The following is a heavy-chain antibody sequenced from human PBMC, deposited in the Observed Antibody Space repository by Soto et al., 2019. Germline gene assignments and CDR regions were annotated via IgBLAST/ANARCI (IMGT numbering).Heavy chain of an antibody. V-gene: IGHV5-51*01. Sequence: GESLKISCEGSGDSFAGYWIGWVRQMPGKGLDWMGVIYPGDSDTRYSPSFHGQVTISADKSISTAYLQWSSLKASDTAMYFCARLPGVRGVFDGFNVWGQGTMVTVSS. D-gene: IGHD3-10*01. CDR2: IYPGDSDT. J-gene: IGHJ3*01. CDR3: ARLPGVRGVFDGFNV. CDR1: GDSFAGYW.